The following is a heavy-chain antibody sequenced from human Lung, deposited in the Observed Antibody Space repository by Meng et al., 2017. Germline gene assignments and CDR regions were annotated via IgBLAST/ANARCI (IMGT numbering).Heavy chain of an antibody. V-gene: IGHV4-34*01. CDR3: ARGPTTMAHDFDY. J-gene: IGHJ4*02. CDR1: GGSFSDYY. CDR2: INHSGST. D-gene: IGHD4-11*01. Sequence: VHLQQGGAGLLNPSETLSLTGVGSGGSFSDYYWSWIRQPPGKGLEWIGEINHSGSTNYNPSLESRATISVDTSQNNLSLKLSSVTAADSAVYYCARGPTTMAHDFDYWGQGTLVTVSS.